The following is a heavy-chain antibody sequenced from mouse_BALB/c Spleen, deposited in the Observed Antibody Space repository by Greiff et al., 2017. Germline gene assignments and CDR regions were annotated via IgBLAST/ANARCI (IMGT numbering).Heavy chain of an antibody. CDR3: TRLKYGNLYYAMDY. D-gene: IGHD2-10*02. Sequence: EVQVVESGTVLARPGASVKMSCKASGYTFTSYWMHWVKQRPGQGLEWIGAIYPGNSDTSYNQKFKGKAKLTAVTSTSTAYMELSSLTNEDSAVYYCTRLKYGNLYYAMDYWGQGTSVTVSS. CDR2: IYPGNSDT. J-gene: IGHJ4*01. CDR1: GYTFTSYW. V-gene: IGHV1-5*01.